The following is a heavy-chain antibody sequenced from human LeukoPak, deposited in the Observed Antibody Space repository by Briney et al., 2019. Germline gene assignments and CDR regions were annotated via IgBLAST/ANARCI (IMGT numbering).Heavy chain of an antibody. CDR1: GFSLSSYS. V-gene: IGHV3-30*09. CDR3: VSPTADYPFLYYFDS. J-gene: IGHJ4*02. D-gene: IGHD5-12*01. CDR2: ISSDGNSK. Sequence: TGGSLRLSCAASGFSLSSYSIHWVRQAPGKGLEWVAVISSDGNSKNFALSVKGRFAISRDNSKNTLFLQMNNLRSEDTALYYCVSPTADYPFLYYFDSWGQGTLVTVSS.